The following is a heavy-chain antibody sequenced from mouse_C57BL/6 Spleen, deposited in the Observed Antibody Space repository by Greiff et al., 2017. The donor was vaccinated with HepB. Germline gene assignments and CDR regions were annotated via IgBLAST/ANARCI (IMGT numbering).Heavy chain of an antibody. Sequence: DVHLVESGGGLVQPGGSLSLSCAASGFTFTDYYMSWVRQPPGKALEWLGFIRNKANGYTTEYSASVKGRFTISRDNSQSILYLQMNALRAEDSATYYCARSYYGNYLYYFDYWGQGTTLTVSS. D-gene: IGHD2-10*01. CDR1: GFTFTDYY. CDR2: IRNKANGYTT. V-gene: IGHV7-3*01. J-gene: IGHJ2*01. CDR3: ARSYYGNYLYYFDY.